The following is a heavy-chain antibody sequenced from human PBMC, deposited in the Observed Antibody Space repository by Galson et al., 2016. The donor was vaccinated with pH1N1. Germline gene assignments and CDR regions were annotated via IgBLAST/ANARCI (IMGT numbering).Heavy chain of an antibody. D-gene: IGHD4-23*01. J-gene: IGHJ3*01. CDR1: GFTFSSWH. V-gene: IGHV3-48*04. CDR3: ARPGNYDGDRRGAFDL. Sequence: LRLSCAASGFTFSSWHMDWVRQAPGEGLEWISFITYTSATIYYADSVKGRFTVSRDNAKNSLYLQMNSLRAEDTAVYYCARPGNYDGDRRGAFDLWGQGTMVTVSP. CDR2: ITYTSATI.